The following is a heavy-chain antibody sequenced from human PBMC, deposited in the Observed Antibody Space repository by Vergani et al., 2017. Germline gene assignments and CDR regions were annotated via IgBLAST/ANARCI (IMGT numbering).Heavy chain of an antibody. J-gene: IGHJ5*02. CDR1: GGSFSGYY. CDR2: IYYSGST. Sequence: QVQLQESGPGLVKPSETLSLTCAVYGGSFSGYYWSWIRQPPGKGLEWIGYIYYSGSTNYNPSLKSRVTISVDTSKNQFSLKLSSVTAADTAVYYCARDSSGYWGHNWFDPWGQGTLVTVSS. V-gene: IGHV4-59*01. CDR3: ARDSSGYWGHNWFDP. D-gene: IGHD3-22*01.